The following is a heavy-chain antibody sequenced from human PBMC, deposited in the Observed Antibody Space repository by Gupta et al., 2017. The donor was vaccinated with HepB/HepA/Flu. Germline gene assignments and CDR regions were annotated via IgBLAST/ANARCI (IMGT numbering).Heavy chain of an antibody. V-gene: IGHV4-30-4*01. Sequence: QVQLQESGPGLVKPSQILSLTCTVSGDSINSRNYYWSWIRQPPGKGLEWIGYIYYSGYTNYSPSLQSRITMSLDTSKNQFSLKLTSVTAADTAVYYCGGGTYYYDSGSYWFDPWGQGTLVSVSS. CDR3: GGGTYYYDSGSYWFDP. CDR2: IYYSGYT. D-gene: IGHD3-10*01. J-gene: IGHJ5*02. CDR1: GDSINSRNYY.